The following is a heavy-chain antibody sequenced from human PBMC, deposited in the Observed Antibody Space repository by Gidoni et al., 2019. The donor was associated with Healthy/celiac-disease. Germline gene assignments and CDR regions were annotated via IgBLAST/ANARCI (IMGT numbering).Heavy chain of an antibody. V-gene: IGHV3-9*01. J-gene: IGHJ4*02. CDR2: ISWNSGSI. CDR3: AKVAVAGSYYFDY. Sequence: EVQLVESGGGLVQPGRSLRLSCAASGFTFDDYAMHWVQQAPGKGLEWVSGISWNSGSIGYADSVKGRFTISRDNAKNSLYLQMNSLRAEDTALYYCAKVAVAGSYYFDYWGQGTLVTVSS. CDR1: GFTFDDYA. D-gene: IGHD6-19*01.